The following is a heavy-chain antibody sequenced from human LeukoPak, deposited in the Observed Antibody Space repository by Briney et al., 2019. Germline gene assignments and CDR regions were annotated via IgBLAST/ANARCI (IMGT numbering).Heavy chain of an antibody. J-gene: IGHJ3*02. Sequence: PGGSLRLSCAASGFTFDDYGMSWVRQAPGKGLEWVSGINWNGGSTGYADSVKGRFTISRDNAKNSLYLQMNSLRAEDTALYHCARGLWAAAGTWGAFDIWGQGTMVTVSS. D-gene: IGHD6-13*01. CDR3: ARGLWAAAGTWGAFDI. CDR2: INWNGGST. CDR1: GFTFDDYG. V-gene: IGHV3-20*01.